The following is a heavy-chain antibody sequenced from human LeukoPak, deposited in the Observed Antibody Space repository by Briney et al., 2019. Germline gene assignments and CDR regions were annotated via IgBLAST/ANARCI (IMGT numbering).Heavy chain of an antibody. CDR3: VRPVIVTTRVAFDM. J-gene: IGHJ3*02. D-gene: IGHD5-12*01. V-gene: IGHV3-7*02. CDR2: IKQDEREK. CDR1: GFAFSDYW. Sequence: GGSLRLSCAASGFAFSDYWMSWVRQAPGKGLEWVANIKQDEREKYYVASVRGRFTVSRDNARNSLYLEMNSLRDEDTALYYCVRPVIVTTRVAFDMWGQGTMVTVSS.